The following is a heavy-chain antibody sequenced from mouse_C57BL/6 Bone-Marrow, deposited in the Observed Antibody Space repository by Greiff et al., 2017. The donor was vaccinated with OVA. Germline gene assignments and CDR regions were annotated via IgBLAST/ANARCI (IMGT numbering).Heavy chain of an antibody. CDR3: TTALYYYGSTYYFDY. V-gene: IGHV14-1*01. CDR1: GFNIKDYY. CDR2: IDHEDGDT. D-gene: IGHD1-1*01. J-gene: IGHJ2*01. Sequence: VQLQQSGAELVRPGASVKLSCTASGFNIKDYYMHWVKQRPEQGLEWIGRIDHEDGDTEYAPKFQGKATMTADTSSNTAYLQLSSLTSEDTAVYYCTTALYYYGSTYYFDYWGQGTTLTVSS.